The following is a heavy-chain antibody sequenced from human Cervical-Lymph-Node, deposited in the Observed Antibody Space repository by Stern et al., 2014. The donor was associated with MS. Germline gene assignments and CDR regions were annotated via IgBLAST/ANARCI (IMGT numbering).Heavy chain of an antibody. V-gene: IGHV1-69*01. D-gene: IGHD3-22*01. CDR1: GDTFINHA. J-gene: IGHJ3*01. CDR2: IIPMNDAA. Sequence: QVQLVQSGAEVKKPGSSVKVSCKASGDTFINHAFTWVRQAPGQGLEWMGGIIPMNDAAKYAQKVPSRVTITADASTNTVYMELSSLRSEDTAMFYCARSFRRYYDSTGYPDALDVWGQGTMVTVSS. CDR3: ARSFRRYYDSTGYPDALDV.